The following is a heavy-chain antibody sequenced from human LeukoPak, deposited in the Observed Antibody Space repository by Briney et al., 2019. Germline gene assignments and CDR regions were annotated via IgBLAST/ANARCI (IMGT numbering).Heavy chain of an antibody. V-gene: IGHV3-64*04. CDR3: ARDSCSSPSCFDL. D-gene: IGHD2-2*01. CDR2: ISYNGGST. CDR1: EFTFSTYA. Sequence: GGSLRLSCSASEFTFSTYAMHWVRQAPGKGLECVSGISYNGGSTYYADSVKGRFTISRDQSKNTLDLQMSSLRAEDTAIYYCARDSCSSPSCFDLWGQGTLVTVSS. J-gene: IGHJ4*02.